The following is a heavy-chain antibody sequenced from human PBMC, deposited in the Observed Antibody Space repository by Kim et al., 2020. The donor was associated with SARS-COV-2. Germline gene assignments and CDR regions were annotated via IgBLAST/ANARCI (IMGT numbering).Heavy chain of an antibody. D-gene: IGHD3-10*01. Sequence: GESLKISCKGSGYSFTSYWISWVRQMPGKGLEWMGRIDPSDSYTNYSPSFQGHVTISADKSISTAYLQWSSLKASDTAMYYCARLPWARMVRGVIISNEWFDPWGQGTLVTVSS. CDR3: ARLPWARMVRGVIISNEWFDP. CDR2: IDPSDSYT. CDR1: GYSFTSYW. J-gene: IGHJ5*02. V-gene: IGHV5-10-1*01.